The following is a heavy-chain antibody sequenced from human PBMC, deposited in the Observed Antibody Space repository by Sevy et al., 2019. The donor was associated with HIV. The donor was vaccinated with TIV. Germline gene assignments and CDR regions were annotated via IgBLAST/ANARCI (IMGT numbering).Heavy chain of an antibody. V-gene: IGHV3-11*01. CDR2: INSNGQTI. CDR3: SAFDI. Sequence: GGSLRLSCTASGFTFSDYYMSWIRQAPGKGLEWVAYINSNGQTIFYADSIKGRLTISRNNAKKSLYLQMDSLRAEDTAVYYCSAFDIWGQGTMVTVSS. CDR1: GFTFSDYY. J-gene: IGHJ3*02.